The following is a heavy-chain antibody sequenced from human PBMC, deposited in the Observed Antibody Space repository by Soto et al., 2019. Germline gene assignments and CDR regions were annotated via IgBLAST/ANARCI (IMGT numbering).Heavy chain of an antibody. CDR2: ISAYNGNT. V-gene: IGHV1-18*01. J-gene: IGHJ6*02. CDR1: GYTFTSYG. D-gene: IGHD6-19*01. CDR3: ARFKTGSGFLEPYYYYGMDV. Sequence: GASVKVSCKASGYTFTSYGISWVRQAPGQGLEWMGWISAYNGNTNYAQKLQGRVTMTTDTSTSTAYMELRSLRSDDTAVYYCARFKTGSGFLEPYYYYGMDVWGQGTTVTVSS.